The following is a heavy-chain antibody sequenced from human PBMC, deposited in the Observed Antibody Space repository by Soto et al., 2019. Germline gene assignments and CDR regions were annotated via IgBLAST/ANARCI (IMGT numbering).Heavy chain of an antibody. V-gene: IGHV4-4*02. CDR3: ARNLFDSRGYPPEV. CDR1: GVSISSGKW. D-gene: IGHD3-22*01. CDR2: IFHTGNT. Sequence: PSETLSLTCTISGVSISSGKWWSWVRQPPGEGLEWIGEIFHTGNTDYKPSLKSRASILVDKSKNQFSLNLDSVTAADTAVYYCARNLFDSRGYPPEVWGQGILVTVSS. J-gene: IGHJ4*02.